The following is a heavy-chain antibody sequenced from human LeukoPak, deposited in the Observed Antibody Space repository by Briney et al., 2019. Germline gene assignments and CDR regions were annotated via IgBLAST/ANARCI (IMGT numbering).Heavy chain of an antibody. CDR3: ARAGRDYYDSSGYYFFDY. D-gene: IGHD3-22*01. Sequence: GGSLRLSCAASGFTFSSYWMHWVRQAPGKGLVWVSRINSDGSSTSYADSVKGRFTISRDNAKNPLYLQMNSLRAEDTAVYYCARAGRDYYDSSGYYFFDYWGQGTLVTVSS. CDR1: GFTFSSYW. CDR2: INSDGSST. J-gene: IGHJ4*02. V-gene: IGHV3-74*01.